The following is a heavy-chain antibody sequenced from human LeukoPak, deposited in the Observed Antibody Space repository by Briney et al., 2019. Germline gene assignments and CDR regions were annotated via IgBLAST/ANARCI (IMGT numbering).Heavy chain of an antibody. V-gene: IGHV3-11*04. J-gene: IGHJ4*02. Sequence: GGSLRLSCAASGFTFSDYYMSWIRQAPGRGLEWVSYISSSGSTTYYADSVKGRFTISRDNAKNSLYLQMNSLRAEDTAVYYCARDEDGYSYLFNYWGQGTLVTVSS. CDR2: ISSSGSTT. CDR1: GFTFSDYY. D-gene: IGHD5-24*01. CDR3: ARDEDGYSYLFNY.